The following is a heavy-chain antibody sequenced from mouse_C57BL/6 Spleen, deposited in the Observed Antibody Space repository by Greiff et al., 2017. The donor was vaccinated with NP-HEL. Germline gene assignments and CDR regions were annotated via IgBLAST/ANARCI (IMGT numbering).Heavy chain of an antibody. CDR2: ISYGGST. CDR3: GRGDYSNFFDY. CDR1: GYSITSGYD. D-gene: IGHD2-5*01. Sequence: DVKLQESGPGMVKPSQSLSLTCTVTGYSITSGYDWHWLRHFPGNKLEWMGYISYGGSTNYNPSLKSLISNSDDTSKKHFFLKMNAVTTEDTATYCGGRGDYSNFFDYWGQGTTLTVSS. V-gene: IGHV3-1*01. J-gene: IGHJ2*01.